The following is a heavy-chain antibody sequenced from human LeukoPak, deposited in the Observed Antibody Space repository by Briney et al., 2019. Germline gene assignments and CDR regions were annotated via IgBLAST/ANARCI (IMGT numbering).Heavy chain of an antibody. CDR3: AKGDYGDSRRAFDI. V-gene: IGHV3-74*03. D-gene: IGHD4-17*01. CDR1: GFPFRVRW. Sequence: PGGSLRLSCTASGFPFRVRWMHWVRQAPGKGLVWISLIKKDGFFSTYADSVKGRFTISRDDAKNTLYLQMDSLRAEDTALYYCAKGDYGDSRRAFDIWGQGTMVTVSS. CDR2: IKKDGFFS. J-gene: IGHJ3*02.